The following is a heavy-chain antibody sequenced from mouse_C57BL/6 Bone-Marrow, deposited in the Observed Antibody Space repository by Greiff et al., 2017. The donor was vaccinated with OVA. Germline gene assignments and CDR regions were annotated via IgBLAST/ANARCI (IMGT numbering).Heavy chain of an antibody. Sequence: VQLQQPGAELVKPGASVKMSCKASGYTFTSYWITWVKQRPGQGLEWIGDIYPGSGSTNYNEKFKSKATLTVDTSSSTAYMQLSSLTSEDSAVYYCARRAPITTVVASYYFDYWGQGTTLTVSS. V-gene: IGHV1-55*01. J-gene: IGHJ2*01. D-gene: IGHD1-1*01. CDR3: ARRAPITTVVASYYFDY. CDR1: GYTFTSYW. CDR2: IYPGSGST.